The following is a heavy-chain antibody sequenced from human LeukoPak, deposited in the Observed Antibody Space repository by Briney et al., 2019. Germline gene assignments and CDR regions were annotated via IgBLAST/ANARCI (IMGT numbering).Heavy chain of an antibody. Sequence: GGSLRLSCAASGFTFSSFDMHWVRQPTGQGLEWVSTIGTASDTYYPGSVEGRFTLSRDNAKNSLYLQMNSLTAGDTAVYYCARGPPRGRYYYMDVWGKGTTVTVSS. CDR2: IGTASDT. V-gene: IGHV3-13*01. CDR3: ARGPPRGRYYYMDV. J-gene: IGHJ6*03. CDR1: GFTFSSFD. D-gene: IGHD1-1*01.